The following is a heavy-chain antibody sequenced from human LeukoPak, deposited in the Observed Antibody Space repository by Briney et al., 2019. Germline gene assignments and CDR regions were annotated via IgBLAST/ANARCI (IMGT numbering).Heavy chain of an antibody. CDR1: GGSFSGYY. Sequence: PSETLSLTCAVYGGSFSGYYWSWIRQPPGKGLEWIGEINHSGSTNYNPSLKSRVTISVDTSKNQFSLKLSSVTAADTAVYYCARLRPHGDYNWFDPWGQGTLVTVSS. CDR3: ARLRPHGDYNWFDP. J-gene: IGHJ5*02. CDR2: INHSGST. D-gene: IGHD4-17*01. V-gene: IGHV4-34*01.